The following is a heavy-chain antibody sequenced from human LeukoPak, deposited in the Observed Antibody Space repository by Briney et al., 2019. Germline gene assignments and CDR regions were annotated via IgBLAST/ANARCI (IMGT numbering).Heavy chain of an antibody. Sequence: TSETLSLTCTVSGGSISSGGYYWSWIRQHPGKGLEWIGYIYYSGSTYYNPSLKSRVTISVDTSKNQFSLKLSSVTAADTAVYYCARTPRAKNYYDSSGNYWGQGTLVTVSS. V-gene: IGHV4-31*03. CDR1: GGSISSGGYY. CDR2: IYYSGST. D-gene: IGHD3-22*01. CDR3: ARTPRAKNYYDSSGNY. J-gene: IGHJ4*02.